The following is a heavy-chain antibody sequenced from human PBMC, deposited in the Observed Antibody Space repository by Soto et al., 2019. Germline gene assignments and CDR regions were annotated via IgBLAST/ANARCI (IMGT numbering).Heavy chain of an antibody. V-gene: IGHV4-4*07. CDR3: ARGDYDYVWGSYRPQKPVDY. Sequence: PSETLSLTCTVSGGSLSAYYWSWIRQPAGKGLEWIGLIYTTGSTNYNPSLKSPVTMSVDTSKNQFSLKLSSVTAADTAVYYCARGDYDYVWGSYRPQKPVDYWGQGTLVTVSA. J-gene: IGHJ4*02. CDR1: GGSLSAYY. CDR2: IYTTGST. D-gene: IGHD3-16*02.